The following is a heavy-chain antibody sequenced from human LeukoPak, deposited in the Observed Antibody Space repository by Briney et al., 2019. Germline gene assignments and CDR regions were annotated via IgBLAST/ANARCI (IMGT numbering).Heavy chain of an antibody. CDR3: ARHYYDFWSGYLDWFDP. CDR1: GGSISSSSYY. Sequence: SETLSLTCTVSGGSISSSSYYWGWIRQPPGKGLEWIGSIYYSGSTYYNPSLKSRVTISVDTSKNQFSLKLSSVTAADTAVYYCARHYYDFWSGYLDWFDPWGQGALVTVSS. J-gene: IGHJ5*02. D-gene: IGHD3-3*01. V-gene: IGHV4-39*01. CDR2: IYYSGST.